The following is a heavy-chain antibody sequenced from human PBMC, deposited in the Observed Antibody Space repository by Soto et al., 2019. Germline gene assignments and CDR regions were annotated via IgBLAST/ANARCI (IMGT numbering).Heavy chain of an antibody. Sequence: WESLKISCKGAGYRLDGGWIGWVRQMPGKGLERMVIIKPGGSDLRYSACFGDQDTISADAAVSTAYLQWNSLKPSDTAISYCASQIIYICVFWGQETLVTVSS. J-gene: IGHJ4*02. CDR1: GYRLDGGW. V-gene: IGHV5-51*01. CDR3: ASQIIYICVF. D-gene: IGHD2-2*02. CDR2: IKPGGSDL.